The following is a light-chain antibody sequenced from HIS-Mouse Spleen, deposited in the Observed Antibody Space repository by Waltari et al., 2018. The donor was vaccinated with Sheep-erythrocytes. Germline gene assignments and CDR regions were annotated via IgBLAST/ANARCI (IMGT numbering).Light chain of an antibody. CDR1: QGIRND. CDR3: LQDYNYPFT. Sequence: AIQMTQSPSSRSASVGDRFTITCRASQGIRNDLGWYQQKPGKAPKLLIYAASSLQSGVPSRFSGSGSGTDFTLTISSLQPEDFATYYCLQDYNYPFTFGPGTKVDIK. J-gene: IGKJ3*01. CDR2: AAS. V-gene: IGKV1-6*01.